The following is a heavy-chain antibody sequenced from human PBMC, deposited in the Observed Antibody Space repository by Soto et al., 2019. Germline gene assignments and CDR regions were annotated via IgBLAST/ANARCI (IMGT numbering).Heavy chain of an antibody. Sequence: GGSLRLSCAASGFMFSDYAMTWARQAPGKELEWVSGLLRPGRSTYYADSVKGRLTISGDTSANTVYLQMDSLRAEDTAVYYCAKDAIAKDGICLMDSWLQGIVVTLST. J-gene: IGHJ5*02. V-gene: IGHV3-23*01. CDR1: GFMFSDYA. CDR3: AKDAIAKDGICLMDS. CDR2: LLRPGRST. D-gene: IGHD3-3*02.